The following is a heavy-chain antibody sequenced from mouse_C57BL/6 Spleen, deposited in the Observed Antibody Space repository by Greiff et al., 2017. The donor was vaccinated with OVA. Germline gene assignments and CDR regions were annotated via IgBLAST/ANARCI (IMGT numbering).Heavy chain of an antibody. Sequence: VKLQQSGPELVKPGASVKISCKASGYSFTSYYIHWVKQRPGQGLEWIGWIYPGSGNTKYNEKFKGKATLTADTSSSTAYMQLSSLTSEDSAVYYCARSGDYDWFAYWGQGTLVTVSA. V-gene: IGHV1-66*01. CDR3: ARSGDYDWFAY. CDR1: GYSFTSYY. D-gene: IGHD2-4*01. J-gene: IGHJ3*01. CDR2: IYPGSGNT.